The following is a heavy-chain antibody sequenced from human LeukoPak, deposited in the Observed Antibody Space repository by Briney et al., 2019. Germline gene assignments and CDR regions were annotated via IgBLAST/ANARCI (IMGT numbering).Heavy chain of an antibody. CDR3: ARVPPGASSSWYILSDNWFDP. D-gene: IGHD6-13*01. J-gene: IGHJ5*02. CDR2: ISAYNGNT. V-gene: IGHV1-18*01. Sequence: ASVKVSCKASGYTFTSYGISWVRQAPGQGLEWMGWISAYNGNTNYAQKLQGRVTMTTDTSTSTAYMELRSLRSDDTAVYYCARVPPGASSSWYILSDNWFDPWGQGTLVTVSS. CDR1: GYTFTSYG.